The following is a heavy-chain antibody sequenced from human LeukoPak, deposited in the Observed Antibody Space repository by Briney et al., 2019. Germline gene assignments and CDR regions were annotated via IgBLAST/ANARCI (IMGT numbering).Heavy chain of an antibody. CDR3: ARGPDSMVRGVLYYFDY. CDR1: GGTFSSYA. J-gene: IGHJ4*02. Sequence: SVKVSCKASGGTFSSYAISWVRQAPGQGLEWMGGIIPIFGTANYAQRFQGRVTITADKSTSTAYMELSSLRSEDTAVYYCARGPDSMVRGVLYYFDYWGQGTLVTVSS. D-gene: IGHD3-10*01. CDR2: IIPIFGTA. V-gene: IGHV1-69*06.